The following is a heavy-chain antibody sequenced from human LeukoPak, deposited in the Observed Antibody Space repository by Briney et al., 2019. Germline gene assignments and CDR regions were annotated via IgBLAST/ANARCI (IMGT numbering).Heavy chain of an antibody. CDR3: ARVRTGDLVDY. D-gene: IGHD7-27*01. Sequence: SETLSLTCTVSGGSISSSSYYWSWIRQPAGKGLEWIGRIYTSGSTNYNPSLKSRVTMSVDTSKNQFSLKLSSVTAADTAVYYCARVRTGDLVDYWGQGTLVTVSS. J-gene: IGHJ4*02. V-gene: IGHV4-61*02. CDR2: IYTSGST. CDR1: GGSISSSSYY.